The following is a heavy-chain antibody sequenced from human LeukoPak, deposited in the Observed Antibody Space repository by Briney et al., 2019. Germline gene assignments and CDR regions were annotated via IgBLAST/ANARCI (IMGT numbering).Heavy chain of an antibody. Sequence: GGSLGLSCAASGFTFSSYWMTWVRQAPGKGLEWVANVNQDGSEKYYVDSVKGRFTISRDNAKNSLLLQMNSLRAEDTAVYYCARIYYFYFMDVWGKGTTVTVSS. CDR1: GFTFSSYW. J-gene: IGHJ6*03. CDR2: VNQDGSEK. V-gene: IGHV3-7*01. CDR3: ARIYYFYFMDV.